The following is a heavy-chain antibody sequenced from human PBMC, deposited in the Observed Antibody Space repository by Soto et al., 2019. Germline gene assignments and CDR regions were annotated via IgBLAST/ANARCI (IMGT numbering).Heavy chain of an antibody. CDR2: IRSKAYGGTT. Sequence: GGSLRLSCTASGFTFGDYAMSWFRQAPGKGLEWVGFIRSKAYGGTTEYAASVKGRFTISRDDSKSIAYLQMNSLKTEDTAVYYCTRDPILGILRPNQGYCSGGSCSGYNWFDPWGQGTLVTVSS. D-gene: IGHD2-15*01. V-gene: IGHV3-49*03. CDR1: GFTFGDYA. J-gene: IGHJ5*02. CDR3: TRDPILGILRPNQGYCSGGSCSGYNWFDP.